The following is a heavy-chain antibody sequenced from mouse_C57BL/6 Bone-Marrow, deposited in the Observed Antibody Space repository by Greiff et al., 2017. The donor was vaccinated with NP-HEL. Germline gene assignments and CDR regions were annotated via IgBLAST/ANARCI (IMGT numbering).Heavy chain of an antibody. CDR1: EYEFPSHD. D-gene: IGHD1-1*01. Sequence: DVQLVESGGGLVQPGESLKLSCESNEYEFPSHDMSWVRKTPEKRLELVAAINSDGGSTYYPDTMERRFIISRDNTKKTLYLQMSSLRSEDTALYYCARQDYYGSSYGDWFAYWGQGTLVTVSA. J-gene: IGHJ3*01. CDR3: ARQDYYGSSYGDWFAY. V-gene: IGHV5-2*01. CDR2: INSDGGST.